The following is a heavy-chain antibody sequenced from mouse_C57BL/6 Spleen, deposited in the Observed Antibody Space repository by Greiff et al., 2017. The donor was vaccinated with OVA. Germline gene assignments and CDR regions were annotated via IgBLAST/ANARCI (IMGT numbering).Heavy chain of an antibody. Sequence: DVMLVESGGDLVKPGGSLKLSCAASGFTFSSYGMSWVRQTPDKRLEWVATISSGGSYTYYPDSVKGRFTISRDKAKNTLYLQMSSLKSEDTAMYYCARDLDYWGQGTTLTVSS. CDR3: ARDLDY. CDR2: ISSGGSYT. V-gene: IGHV5-6*02. CDR1: GFTFSSYG. J-gene: IGHJ2*01.